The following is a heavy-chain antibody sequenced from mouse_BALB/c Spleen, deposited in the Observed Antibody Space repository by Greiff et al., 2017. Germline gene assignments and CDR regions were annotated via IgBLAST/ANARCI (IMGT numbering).Heavy chain of an antibody. J-gene: IGHJ3*01. CDR2: ISSGGSYT. CDR1: GFTFSSYA. CDR3: ARLIYYDYGGFAY. D-gene: IGHD2-4*01. Sequence: DVQLQESGGGLVKPGGSLKLSCAASGFTFSSYAMSWVRQSPEKRLEWVAEISSGGSYTYYPDTVTGRFTISRDNAKNTLYLEMSSLRSEDTAMYYCARLIYYDYGGFAYWGQGTLVTVSA. V-gene: IGHV5-9-4*01.